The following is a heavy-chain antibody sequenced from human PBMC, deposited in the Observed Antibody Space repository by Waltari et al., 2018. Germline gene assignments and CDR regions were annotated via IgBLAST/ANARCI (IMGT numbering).Heavy chain of an antibody. CDR1: GSTFSNAW. D-gene: IGHD3-16*01. CDR3: ITGARANNDYTNWFDS. CDR2: IKSKTDGGTT. J-gene: IGHJ5*01. Sequence: EVQLVESGGGLVKPGGSLRLSCAASGSTFSNAWMSWVRQAPGKGLEWVGRIKSKTDGGTTYYAAPVKGRLTISRDDSKNTLYLQMDSLRTEDTAVYYCITGARANNDYTNWFDSWGQGTLVTVSS. V-gene: IGHV3-15*01.